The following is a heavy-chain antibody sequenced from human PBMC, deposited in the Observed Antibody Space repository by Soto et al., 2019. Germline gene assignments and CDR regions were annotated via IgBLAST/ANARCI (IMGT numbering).Heavy chain of an antibody. Sequence: SQTLSLTCAISGDSVSSNSAAWNWIRQSPSRGLEWLGRTYYRSKWYNDYAVSVKSRITISPDTSKNQFSLQLNSVTPEDTAVYYCARDRFYCSGGSCYGCRFDYWGQGTLVTVSS. CDR3: ARDRFYCSGGSCYGCRFDY. D-gene: IGHD2-15*01. CDR1: GDSVSSNSAA. CDR2: TYYRSKWYN. V-gene: IGHV6-1*01. J-gene: IGHJ4*02.